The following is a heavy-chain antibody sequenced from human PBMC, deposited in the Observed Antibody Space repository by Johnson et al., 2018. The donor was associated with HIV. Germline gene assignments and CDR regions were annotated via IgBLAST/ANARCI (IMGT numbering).Heavy chain of an antibody. CDR2: ISGRGGST. V-gene: IGHV3-23*04. CDR3: ARVVTMIVVDGGIEAFDI. J-gene: IGHJ3*02. D-gene: IGHD3-22*01. Sequence: VQLVESGGGLIQPGGSLRLSCEASGFTFSSYAMNWVRQAPGKGLEWVSAISGRGGSTYYADSVKGRFTISRDNSKNTLYLQMNSLRAEDTALYYCARVVTMIVVDGGIEAFDIWGQGTMVTVSS. CDR1: GFTFSSYA.